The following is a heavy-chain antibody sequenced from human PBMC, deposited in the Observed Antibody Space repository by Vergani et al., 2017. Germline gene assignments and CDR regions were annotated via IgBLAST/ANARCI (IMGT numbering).Heavy chain of an antibody. D-gene: IGHD2-8*01. Sequence: EVQLVESGGGLVQPGRSLRLSCAASGFTFDDYAMHWVRQAPGKGLEWVSGISWNSGSVAYADSVKGRFTISRDNAKNSLYLQMNSLRAEDTALYYCAKAPYGNYYDYYMDVWGKGTTVTVSS. CDR1: GFTFDDYA. V-gene: IGHV3-9*01. CDR2: ISWNSGSV. CDR3: AKAPYGNYYDYYMDV. J-gene: IGHJ6*03.